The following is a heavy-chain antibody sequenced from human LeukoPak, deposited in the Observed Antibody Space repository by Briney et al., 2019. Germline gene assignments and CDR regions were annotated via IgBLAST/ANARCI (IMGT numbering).Heavy chain of an antibody. Sequence: GASVKVSCKASGYTFTTYYMHWVRQAPGQGLEWMGIINPSGGSTTYAQKFQGKVTVTRDTSTSTVYMELSSLRSEDTAVYYCARALKYYDILTGYPYYFDYWGQGTLVTVSS. D-gene: IGHD3-9*01. V-gene: IGHV1-46*01. CDR1: GYTFTTYY. CDR2: INPSGGST. CDR3: ARALKYYDILTGYPYYFDY. J-gene: IGHJ4*02.